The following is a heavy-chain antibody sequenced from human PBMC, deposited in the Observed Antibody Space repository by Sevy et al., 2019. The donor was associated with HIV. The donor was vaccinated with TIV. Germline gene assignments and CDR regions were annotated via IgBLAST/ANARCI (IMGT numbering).Heavy chain of an antibody. J-gene: IGHJ4*02. D-gene: IGHD1-26*01. CDR1: GGSITSLY. Sequence: SETLSLTCTVSGGSITSLYWNWIRQPPGKGLEWTANIHYNGHINYNPSLKSRVTLSLNTSKNQFSLRLSSVTAADTAMYYCAGENAWGRGYSWGQGTLVTVSS. CDR3: AGENAWGRGYS. V-gene: IGHV4-59*08. CDR2: IHYNGHI.